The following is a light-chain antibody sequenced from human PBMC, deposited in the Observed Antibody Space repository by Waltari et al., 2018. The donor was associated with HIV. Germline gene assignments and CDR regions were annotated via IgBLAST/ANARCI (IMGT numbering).Light chain of an antibody. V-gene: IGKV4-1*01. J-gene: IGKJ4*01. CDR3: QSYDSSLSVWV. Sequence: DIVMTQSPDSLAVSLGERATINCKSSQSVLYSSNNKNYLGWYQQKPGQPPKLLLYWASTRESGVPDRFSGSKSGTSASLAITGLLAEDEADYYCQSYDSSLSVWVFGGGTK. CDR1: QSVLYSSNNKNY. CDR2: WAS.